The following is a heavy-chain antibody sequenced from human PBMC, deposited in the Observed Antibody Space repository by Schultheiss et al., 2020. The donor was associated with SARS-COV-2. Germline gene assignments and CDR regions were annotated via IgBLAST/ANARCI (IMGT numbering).Heavy chain of an antibody. V-gene: IGHV4-34*01. CDR3: ARSGGIAAP. D-gene: IGHD6-13*01. J-gene: IGHJ5*02. Sequence: GSLRLSCAASGFTVSSNYMSWVRQPPGKGLEWIGEINHSGSTNYNPSLKSRVTISVDTSKNQFSLKLSSVTAADTAVYYCARSGGIAAPWGQGTLVTVSS. CDR1: GFTVSSNY. CDR2: INHSGST.